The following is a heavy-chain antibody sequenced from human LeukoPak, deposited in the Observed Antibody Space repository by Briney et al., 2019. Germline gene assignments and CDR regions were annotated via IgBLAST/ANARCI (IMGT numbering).Heavy chain of an antibody. CDR1: GGSFSGYY. V-gene: IGHV4-34*01. D-gene: IGHD3-16*02. Sequence: SETLSLTCAVYGGSFSGYYWSWIRQPPGKGLEWIGEINHSGSTNYNPSLKSRVTISVDTSKNQFSLKLSSVTAADTAVYYCARRGIYDYVWGSYRPRYYFDYWGQGTLVTVSS. CDR3: ARRGIYDYVWGSYRPRYYFDY. CDR2: INHSGST. J-gene: IGHJ4*02.